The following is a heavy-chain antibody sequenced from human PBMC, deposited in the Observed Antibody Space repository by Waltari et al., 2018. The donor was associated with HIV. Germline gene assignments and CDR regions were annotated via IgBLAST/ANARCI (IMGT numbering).Heavy chain of an antibody. CDR3: ASHPVPYCGNRRCYGGF. CDR1: GFTFVSSA. CDR2: ISATGATT. D-gene: IGHD2-21*01. J-gene: IGHJ4*02. Sequence: EVQLLESGGALVQPGGSLRLSCAGSGFTFVSSALSCVRQAQGKGLEWVSSISATGATTYYSDSVKGRFTISRDNSKNTLYVQMNSLLVEDTAIYYCASHPVPYCGNRRCYGGFWGQGTLVTVSS. V-gene: IGHV3-23*01.